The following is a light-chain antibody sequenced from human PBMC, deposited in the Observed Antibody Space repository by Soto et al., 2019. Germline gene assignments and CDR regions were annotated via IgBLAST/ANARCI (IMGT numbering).Light chain of an antibody. J-gene: IGLJ1*01. V-gene: IGLV2-14*01. Sequence: QSALTQPASLSGSPGQAMTISCTGTSSGIGAYDYVSWFQQHPGKAPKLMISEVNNRPSGVSNRFSGSKSGNTAYLTISGLQVEDEAEYFCFSFTTTRTHVFGTGTKVTVL. CDR1: SSGIGAYDY. CDR2: EVN. CDR3: FSFTTTRTHV.